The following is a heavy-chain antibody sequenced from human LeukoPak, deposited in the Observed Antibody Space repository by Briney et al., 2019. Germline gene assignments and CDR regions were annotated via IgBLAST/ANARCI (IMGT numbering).Heavy chain of an antibody. D-gene: IGHD3-22*01. Sequence: PSQTLSLTCSVSGGSVSSGTYYWSWIRQSAGKGLEWIGHISTSGNTNYNPSVRSRVTTSLDTSKNQFSLKLTSVTAADTALYYCARGGGYYFDTEDYWGQGTLVTVSS. CDR2: ISTSGNT. CDR3: ARGGGYYFDTEDY. CDR1: GGSVSSGTYY. V-gene: IGHV4-61*09. J-gene: IGHJ4*02.